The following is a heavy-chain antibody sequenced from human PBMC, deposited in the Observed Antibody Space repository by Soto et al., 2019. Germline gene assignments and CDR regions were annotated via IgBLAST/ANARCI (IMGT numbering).Heavy chain of an antibody. Sequence: GGSLRLSCAASGFTFSNAWMNWVRQAPGKGLEWVGRIKSKTDGGTTDYAAPVKGRFTISRDDSKNTLYLQMNSLKTEDTAVYYCTVYCSGGSCYPNDYYYYYGMDVWGQGTTVTVSS. V-gene: IGHV3-15*07. CDR2: IKSKTDGGTT. D-gene: IGHD2-15*01. J-gene: IGHJ6*02. CDR1: GFTFSNAW. CDR3: TVYCSGGSCYPNDYYYYYGMDV.